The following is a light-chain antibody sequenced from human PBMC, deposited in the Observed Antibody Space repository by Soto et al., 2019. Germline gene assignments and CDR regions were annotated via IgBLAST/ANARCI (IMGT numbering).Light chain of an antibody. CDR1: QSIISTY. Sequence: EVVLTQSPVTLSLSPGERATLSCGASQSIISTYFAWYQHKPGLAPRLLIYDISKRATGIPDRFSGSGSGTDFTLTIGRVEPEDFGVYYCQQYGISPWTFGQGTKVELK. CDR2: DIS. V-gene: IGKV3D-20*01. CDR3: QQYGISPWT. J-gene: IGKJ1*01.